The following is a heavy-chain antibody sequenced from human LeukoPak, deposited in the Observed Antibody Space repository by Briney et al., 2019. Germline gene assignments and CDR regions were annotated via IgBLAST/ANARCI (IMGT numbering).Heavy chain of an antibody. V-gene: IGHV6-1*01. CDR1: GDSVSSNNGA. Sequence: SQTLSLTCAISGDSVSSNNGAWNWIRQSPSRGLEWLGRTYYRSKWYNDYAESMKGRITIYPDTSNNQFSLQLNSVTPEDTAVYYCARDEGNSGWYTFDYWGQGTLVTVSS. D-gene: IGHD6-19*01. J-gene: IGHJ4*02. CDR2: TYYRSKWYN. CDR3: ARDEGNSGWYTFDY.